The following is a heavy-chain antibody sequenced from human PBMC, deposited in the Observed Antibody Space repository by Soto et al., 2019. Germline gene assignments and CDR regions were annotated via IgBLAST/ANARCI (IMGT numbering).Heavy chain of an antibody. V-gene: IGHV4-31*03. D-gene: IGHD1-26*01. CDR1: AGSIRSGGYY. CDR2: IYYSGIT. J-gene: IGHJ4*02. CDR3: ARWVGATSFDY. Sequence: QVQLQESGPGLVKPSQTLSLTCTVSAGSIRSGGYYWSWIRQHPGKGLEWIGYIYYSGITYYTPSRRIRVTISVDTSQNHFSLKLSSVTAADTAVYYCARWVGATSFDYWGQGTLVTVYS.